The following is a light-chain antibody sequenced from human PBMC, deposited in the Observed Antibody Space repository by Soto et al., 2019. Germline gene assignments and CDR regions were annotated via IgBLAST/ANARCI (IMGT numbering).Light chain of an antibody. Sequence: DIQMTQSPSSLSASVGDRVTITCRASQTISIFVNWYQHKPGKPPTLLIYTASSLQSGVPSRFSGSGSGTDFTLTISSLQPEDFATYYCQQSFKTPLTFGGGTKVEI. J-gene: IGKJ4*01. CDR2: TAS. CDR3: QQSFKTPLT. CDR1: QTISIF. V-gene: IGKV1-39*01.